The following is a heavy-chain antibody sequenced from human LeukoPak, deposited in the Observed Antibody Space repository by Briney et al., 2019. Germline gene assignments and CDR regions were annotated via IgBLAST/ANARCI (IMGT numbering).Heavy chain of an antibody. V-gene: IGHV1-18*01. CDR2: ISAYNGNA. Sequence: GASVKVSCKASGYIFPNYGISWVRQAPGQGPEWLGWISAYNGNANYAQKLQGRDTLTTDSATTTAYMELRSLRSDDTAVYYCARDPYPYYYDSSGQKSYYFDYWGQGTLVTVSS. CDR1: GYIFPNYG. CDR3: ARDPYPYYYDSSGQKSYYFDY. D-gene: IGHD3-22*01. J-gene: IGHJ4*02.